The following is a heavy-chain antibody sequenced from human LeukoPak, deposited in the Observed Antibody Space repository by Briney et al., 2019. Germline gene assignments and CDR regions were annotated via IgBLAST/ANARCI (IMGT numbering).Heavy chain of an antibody. D-gene: IGHD1-26*01. J-gene: IGHJ4*02. CDR3: ARHIGALDY. V-gene: IGHV4-4*09. Sequence: SETLSLTCTVSGGSISSYYWSWIRQPPGKGLEWIGYIYTSGSTNFNPSLKSRVTISVDTSKNQFSLKLSSVTAADTAVYYCARHIGALDYWGQGTLVTVSS. CDR1: GGSISSYY. CDR2: IYTSGST.